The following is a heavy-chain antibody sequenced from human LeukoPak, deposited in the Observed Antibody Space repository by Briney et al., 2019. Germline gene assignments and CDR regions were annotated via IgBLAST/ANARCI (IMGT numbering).Heavy chain of an antibody. Sequence: SETLSLTCTVSGGSISSYYWSWIRQPAGKGLEWVGRIYTSGSNNYNPSLKSRVTMSVDTSKDQFSLKLSSVAAADTAVYYCTRYGYYFDYWGQGTLVTVSS. CDR2: IYTSGSN. V-gene: IGHV4-4*07. CDR1: GGSISSYY. D-gene: IGHD4-17*01. J-gene: IGHJ4*02. CDR3: TRYGYYFDY.